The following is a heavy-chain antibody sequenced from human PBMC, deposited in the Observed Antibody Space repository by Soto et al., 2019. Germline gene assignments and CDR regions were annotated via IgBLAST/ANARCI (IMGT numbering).Heavy chain of an antibody. CDR3: ARHSLVTIWFDP. CDR2: IDPSDSYT. Sequence: GESLKISCKGSGYSFTKYWITWVRQKPGKGLEWMGRIDPSDSYTKYSPSFQGHVTISVDKSISTAYLQWSSLKASDTAMYYCARHSLVTIWFDPWGQGTLVTVSS. J-gene: IGHJ5*02. D-gene: IGHD4-17*01. V-gene: IGHV5-10-1*01. CDR1: GYSFTKYW.